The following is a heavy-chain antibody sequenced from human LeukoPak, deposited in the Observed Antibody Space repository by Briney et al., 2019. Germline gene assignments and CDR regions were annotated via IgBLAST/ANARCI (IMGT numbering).Heavy chain of an antibody. D-gene: IGHD4-23*01. CDR3: ARVATVGSLDN. CDR1: GYSFSTHG. V-gene: IGHV1-69*05. CDR2: IMPIFGAT. Sequence: SVKVSCKASGYSFSTHGIRWVRQAPGQGLEWMGGIMPIFGATNYAQKFQGRLTITTDRSTSTAYMELNNLRSEDTAFYYCARVATVGSLDNWGQGTLVTASS. J-gene: IGHJ4*02.